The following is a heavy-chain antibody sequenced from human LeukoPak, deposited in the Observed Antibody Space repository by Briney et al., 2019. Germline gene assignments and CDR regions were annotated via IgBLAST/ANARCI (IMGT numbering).Heavy chain of an antibody. CDR2: INTNSGGT. CDR1: GYTFTGYY. V-gene: IGHV1-2*02. J-gene: IGHJ4*02. CDR3: ARGPYYGSGRRGYYFDY. Sequence: GASVKVSCKASGYTFTGYYMHWVRQAPGQGLEWMGWINTNSGGTNYAQKFQGRVTMTRDTSISTAYMELSRLRSDDTAVYYCARGPYYGSGRRGYYFDYWGQGTLVTVPS. D-gene: IGHD3-10*01.